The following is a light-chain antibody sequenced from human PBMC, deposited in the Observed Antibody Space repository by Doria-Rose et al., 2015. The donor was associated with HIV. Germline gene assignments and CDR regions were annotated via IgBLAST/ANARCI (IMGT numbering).Light chain of an antibody. CDR3: QQYYDTPS. CDR1: QSLIHTSKNY. CDR2: WAS. V-gene: IGKV4-1*01. Sequence: TQSPESLGMSLGERATLNCKSNQSLIHTSKNYLAWYQQKPGQPPKLLIYWASTRQSEVTARFSGSGSGTDFTLTISSLEAEDVAVYYRQQYYDTPSFGPGTTVDIK. J-gene: IGKJ3*01.